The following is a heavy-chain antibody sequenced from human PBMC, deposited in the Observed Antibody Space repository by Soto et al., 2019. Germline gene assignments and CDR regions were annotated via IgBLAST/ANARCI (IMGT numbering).Heavy chain of an antibody. D-gene: IGHD3-10*01. CDR3: ARGSPLLLWFGAYPFDY. J-gene: IGHJ4*02. CDR1: GGSFSGYY. Sequence: QVQLQQWGAGLLKPSETLSLTCAVYGGSFSGYYWSWIRQPPGKGLEWMGEINHSGSTNYNPSLKTRGTISVDPYKNQFSLKLSSVTAADTAVYYCARGSPLLLWFGAYPFDYWGQGTLVTVSS. V-gene: IGHV4-34*01. CDR2: INHSGST.